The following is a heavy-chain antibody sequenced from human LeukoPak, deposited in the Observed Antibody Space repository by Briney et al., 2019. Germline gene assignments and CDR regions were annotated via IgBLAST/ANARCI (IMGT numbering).Heavy chain of an antibody. CDR1: GYSLTSYW. CDR2: IYPGDSDT. CDR3: ARPARSGSLLDASDI. V-gene: IGHV5-51*01. J-gene: IGHJ3*02. Sequence: GESLKISCKGSGYSLTSYWIGWVRQMPGKGLEWMGIIYPGDSDTRYSPSFQGQVTISANKSISTAYLQWRNLKASDTAMYYCARPARSGSLLDASDIWGQGTMVTVSS. D-gene: IGHD3-10*01.